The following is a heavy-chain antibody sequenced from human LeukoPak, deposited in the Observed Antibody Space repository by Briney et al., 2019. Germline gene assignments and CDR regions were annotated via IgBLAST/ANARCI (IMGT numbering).Heavy chain of an antibody. CDR3: AKNADTAMVAEFDY. CDR2: ISYDGSNK. CDR1: GFTFSSYG. V-gene: IGHV3-30*18. J-gene: IGHJ4*02. D-gene: IGHD5-18*01. Sequence: GGSLRLSCAASGFTFSSYGMHWVRQAPGKGLEWVAVISYDGSNKYYADSVKGRFTISRDNSKNTLYLQMNSLRAEDTAVYYCAKNADTAMVAEFDYWGQGTLDTVSS.